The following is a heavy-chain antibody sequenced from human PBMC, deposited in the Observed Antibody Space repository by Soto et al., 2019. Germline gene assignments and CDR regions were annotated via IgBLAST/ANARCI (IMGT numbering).Heavy chain of an antibody. CDR2: MNPNSGNT. CDR3: ARGDYCTNGVCYFFYFDY. Sequence: QVQLVQSGAEVKKPGASVKVSCKASGYTFTSYDINWVRQATGQGLEWMGWMNPNSGNTGYAQKFQGRVTMTRNTSISPAYMELSSLRSEDTAVYYCARGDYCTNGVCYFFYFDYWGQGTLVTVSS. CDR1: GYTFTSYD. D-gene: IGHD2-8*01. V-gene: IGHV1-8*01. J-gene: IGHJ4*02.